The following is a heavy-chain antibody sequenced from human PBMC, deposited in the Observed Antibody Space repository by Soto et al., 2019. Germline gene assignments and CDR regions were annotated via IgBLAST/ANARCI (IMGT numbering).Heavy chain of an antibody. Sequence: QVQLVQSGAEVKKPGSSVKVSCKAPGGTFSSYTISWVRQAPGQGLEWMGGIIPIFGTPNYAQKFQGRVTITADESTRTAYMELSSLRSEDTAVYYCARSRVEVAAIRLYYGMDAWGQGTTVTVSS. CDR3: ARSRVEVAAIRLYYGMDA. CDR1: GGTFSSYT. CDR2: IIPIFGTP. J-gene: IGHJ6*02. V-gene: IGHV1-69*12. D-gene: IGHD2-21*02.